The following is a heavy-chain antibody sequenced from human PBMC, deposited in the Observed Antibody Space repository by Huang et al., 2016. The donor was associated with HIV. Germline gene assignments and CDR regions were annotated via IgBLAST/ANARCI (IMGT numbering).Heavy chain of an antibody. Sequence: QVHLVQSGAEVKKPGASVKVSCKASGYTFTNYDINWVRQAPGRGLEWMGWMNPNTGNTGFAQSVQGRVTMTRKTSITTDYMELTSLTSEDTAVYYCARSAYGDLDYWGLGTLVIVSS. CDR3: ARSAYGDLDY. CDR2: MNPNTGNT. D-gene: IGHD4-17*01. J-gene: IGHJ4*02. V-gene: IGHV1-8*02. CDR1: GYTFTNYD.